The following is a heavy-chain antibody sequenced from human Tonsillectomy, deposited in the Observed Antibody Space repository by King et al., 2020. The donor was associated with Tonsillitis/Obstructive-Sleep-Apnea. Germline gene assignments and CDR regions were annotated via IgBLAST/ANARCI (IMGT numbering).Heavy chain of an antibody. J-gene: IGHJ4*02. CDR1: GFTFSSYW. Sequence: QLVQSGGGLVQPGGSLRLSCAASGFTFSSYWMRWVRQAPGKGLEWVANKKQDGSEKYYVDSVKGRFTISRDNAKNSLYLQMNSLRAEDTAVYYCARARSDDYDFWSGYHPFDFWGQGTLVTVSS. V-gene: IGHV3-7*04. CDR2: KKQDGSEK. D-gene: IGHD3-3*01. CDR3: ARARSDDYDFWSGYHPFDF.